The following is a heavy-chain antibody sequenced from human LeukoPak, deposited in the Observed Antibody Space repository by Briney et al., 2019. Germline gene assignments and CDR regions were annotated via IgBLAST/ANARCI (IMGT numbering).Heavy chain of an antibody. CDR2: ISGGGGST. V-gene: IGHV3-23*01. CDR1: GFTFSNYG. D-gene: IGHD3-10*01. CDR3: AKAKDYYGSGVSLDC. Sequence: PGGSLRLSCAASGFTFSNYGMTWVRQAPGKRLEWVSSISGGGGSTYYADAVKGRCTVSRDNSKHTLYLQMNSLRVEDTAVYYCAKAKDYYGSGVSLDCWGLGTLVTVSS. J-gene: IGHJ4*02.